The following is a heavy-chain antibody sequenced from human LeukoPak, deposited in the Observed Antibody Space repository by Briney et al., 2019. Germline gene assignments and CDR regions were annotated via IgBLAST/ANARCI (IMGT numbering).Heavy chain of an antibody. CDR3: ARDSAGNDY. CDR2: IKQDGSEK. CDR1: GFTLRSYA. J-gene: IGHJ4*02. Sequence: PGGSLRLSCAASGFTLRSYAMSWVRQAPGKGLEWVANIKQDGSEKYYVDSVKGRSTISRDNAKNSLYLQMNSLRAEDTAMYYCARDSAGNDYWGQGTLVTVSS. D-gene: IGHD6-13*01. V-gene: IGHV3-7*01.